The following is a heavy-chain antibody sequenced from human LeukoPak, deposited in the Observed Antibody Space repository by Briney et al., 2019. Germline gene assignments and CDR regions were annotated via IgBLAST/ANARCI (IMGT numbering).Heavy chain of an antibody. D-gene: IGHD5-18*01. V-gene: IGHV4-61*02. CDR1: GGSISSGSYY. Sequence: SETLSLTCTVSGGSISSGSYYWSWIRQPAGKGLEWIGRIYTSGSTNYNPSLKSRVTISVDTSKNQFSLKLSSVTAADTAVYYCARYTAMDLYYFDYWGQGTLVTVS. J-gene: IGHJ4*02. CDR3: ARYTAMDLYYFDY. CDR2: IYTSGST.